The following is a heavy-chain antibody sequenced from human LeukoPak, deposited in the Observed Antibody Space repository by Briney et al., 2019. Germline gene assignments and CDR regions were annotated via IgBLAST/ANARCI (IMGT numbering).Heavy chain of an antibody. CDR2: TYYRSKWYN. Sequence: SQTLSLTCAISGDSVSSNSAAWNWIRQSPSRGLEWLGRTYYRSKWYNDYAVSVKSRITINPDTSKNQFSLKLSSVTAADTAVYYCARENSSSWSRGSAFDIWGQGTMVTVSS. CDR1: GDSVSSNSAA. J-gene: IGHJ3*02. D-gene: IGHD6-13*01. CDR3: ARENSSSWSRGSAFDI. V-gene: IGHV6-1*01.